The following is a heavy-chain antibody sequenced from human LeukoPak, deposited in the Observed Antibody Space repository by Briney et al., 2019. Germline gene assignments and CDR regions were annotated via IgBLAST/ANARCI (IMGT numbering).Heavy chain of an antibody. Sequence: ASVKVSCKASGYTFTGYYMHWVRQAPGQGLEWMGWINPNSGGTNYAQKFQGRVTMTRDTSISTAYMELSRLRSHDTAVYYCARGSQLRYFDWLLLFDYWGQGTLVTVSS. CDR3: ARGSQLRYFDWLLLFDY. V-gene: IGHV1-2*02. CDR1: GYTFTGYY. J-gene: IGHJ4*02. CDR2: INPNSGGT. D-gene: IGHD3-9*01.